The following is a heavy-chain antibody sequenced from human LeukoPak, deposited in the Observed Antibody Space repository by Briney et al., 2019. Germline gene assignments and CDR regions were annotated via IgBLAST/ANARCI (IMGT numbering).Heavy chain of an antibody. Sequence: NSSETLSLTCTVSGGPLSSYYWSWIRQPPGKGLEWVGYIYYSGSTNYNPSRKSRVTISLDTSKNQFSLKLSSVNAPGTAVYYSARGDGFGELFVYWGQRTLVTPSS. CDR2: IYYSGST. CDR1: GGPLSSYY. V-gene: IGHV4-59*01. CDR3: ARGDGFGELFVY. J-gene: IGHJ4*02. D-gene: IGHD3-10*01.